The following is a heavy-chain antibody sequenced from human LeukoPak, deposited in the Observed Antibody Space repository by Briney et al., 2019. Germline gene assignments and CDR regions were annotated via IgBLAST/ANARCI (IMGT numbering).Heavy chain of an antibody. CDR2: INPNSGGT. J-gene: IGHJ6*03. Sequence: ASVKVSCKASGYTFTGYYMHWVRQAPGQGLEWMGWINPNSGGTNYAQRFQGRVTMTRDTSIGTVYMELSRLRSDDTAVYYCARAGLGYSSSWDYYYYMDVWGKGTTVTVSS. V-gene: IGHV1-2*02. CDR1: GYTFTGYY. CDR3: ARAGLGYSSSWDYYYYMDV. D-gene: IGHD6-13*01.